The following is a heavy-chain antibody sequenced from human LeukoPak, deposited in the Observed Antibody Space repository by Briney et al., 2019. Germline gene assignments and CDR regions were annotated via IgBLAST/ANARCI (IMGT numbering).Heavy chain of an antibody. D-gene: IGHD2-8*02. CDR2: ISYDGNNK. CDR1: GFTFSSFA. J-gene: IGHJ3*02. CDR3: ARDRNTNWWWGRFDAFDI. V-gene: IGHV3-30-3*01. Sequence: GGSLRLSCAASGFTFSSFAMHWVRQAPGKGLEWVALISYDGNNKHYPDSVKGRFTISRDNSKNTLYLQMNSLRAEDTAVYCCARDRNTNWWWGRFDAFDIWGQGTMVTVSS.